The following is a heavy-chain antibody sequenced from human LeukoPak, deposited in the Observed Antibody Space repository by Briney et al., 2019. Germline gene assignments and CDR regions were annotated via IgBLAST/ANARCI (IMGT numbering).Heavy chain of an antibody. CDR1: GGSISSYY. Sequence: TASETLSLTCTGSGGSISSYYWSWIRQPPGKGLEWIGYIYYSGSTNYNPSLKSRVTISVDTSKNQFSLKLSSVTAADTAVYYCARDSGGTVSGAFDIWGQGTMVTVSS. CDR2: IYYSGST. CDR3: ARDSGGTVSGAFDI. J-gene: IGHJ3*02. D-gene: IGHD2-15*01. V-gene: IGHV4-59*01.